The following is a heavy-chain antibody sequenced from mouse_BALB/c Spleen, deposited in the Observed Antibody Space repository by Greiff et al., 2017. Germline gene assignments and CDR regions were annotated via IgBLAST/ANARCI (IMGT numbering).Heavy chain of an antibody. V-gene: IGHV1-7*01. CDR1: GYTFTSYW. CDR2: INPSTGYT. Sequence: VQLQQSGAELAKPGASVKMSCKASGYTFTSYWMHWVKQRPGQGLEWIGYINPSTGYTEYNQKFKDKATLTADKSSSTAYMQLSSLTSEDSAVYYCARRGYGNYDFDYWGQGTTLTVSA. D-gene: IGHD2-10*02. CDR3: ARRGYGNYDFDY. J-gene: IGHJ2*01.